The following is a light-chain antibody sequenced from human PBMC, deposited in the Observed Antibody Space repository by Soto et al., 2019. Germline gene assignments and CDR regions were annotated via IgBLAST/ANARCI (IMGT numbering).Light chain of an antibody. CDR1: QTISSW. J-gene: IGKJ3*01. Sequence: DIPMTQSPSTLSGSVGDRVTITCRASQTISSWLAWYQQKPGKAPKLLIYKASTLGGGVPSRFSGGGSGTDFTLTISSLPPDDSATYYCQQYVSYSSFGPGTKVEIK. V-gene: IGKV1-5*03. CDR2: KAS. CDR3: QQYVSYSS.